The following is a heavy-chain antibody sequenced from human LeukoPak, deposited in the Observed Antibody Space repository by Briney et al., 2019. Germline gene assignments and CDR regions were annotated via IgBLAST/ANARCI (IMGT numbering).Heavy chain of an antibody. CDR2: INSDTAVT. CDR3: ARVGPRIAAAGTGRVFDY. V-gene: IGHV1-2*02. CDR1: GYTFTSYY. Sequence: GASVKVSCKASGYTFTSYYMHWVRQAPGQGLEWMGWINSDTAVTNYAQNFQGRVTLTRDTSISTAYMELSRLRSDDTAVYYCARVGPRIAAAGTGRVFDYWGQGTLVTVSS. J-gene: IGHJ4*02. D-gene: IGHD6-13*01.